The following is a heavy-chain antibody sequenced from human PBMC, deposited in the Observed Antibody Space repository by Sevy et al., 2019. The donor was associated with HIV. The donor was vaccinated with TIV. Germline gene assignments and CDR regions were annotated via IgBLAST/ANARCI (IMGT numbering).Heavy chain of an antibody. J-gene: IGHJ4*02. D-gene: IGHD3-22*01. CDR3: ARAAPGYYYDSSGYYGTVTYYFDY. CDR1: GFTFSDYY. CDR2: ISSSGSTI. V-gene: IGHV3-11*01. Sequence: GGSLRLSCAASGFTFSDYYMSWIRQAPGKGLEWVSYISSSGSTIYYADSVKGRFTISRDNAKNSLYLQMNSLRAEDTAVYYCARAAPGYYYDSSGYYGTVTYYFDYWGQGTLVTVSS.